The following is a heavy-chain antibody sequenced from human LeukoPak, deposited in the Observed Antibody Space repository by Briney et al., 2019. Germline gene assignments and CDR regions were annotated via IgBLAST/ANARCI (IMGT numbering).Heavy chain of an antibody. D-gene: IGHD5-12*01. Sequence: SETLSLTCTVSGGSISSGSYFWGWHRQPPGKGLEWIGSVYYNGDTYYNPSLESRVTISVDTPNNQFALKLSSVTAADTAIFYCARQNGGFSGYDMPTFESWGQGALVTVSS. CDR1: GGSISSGSYF. CDR3: ARQNGGFSGYDMPTFES. J-gene: IGHJ4*02. CDR2: VYYNGDT. V-gene: IGHV4-39*01.